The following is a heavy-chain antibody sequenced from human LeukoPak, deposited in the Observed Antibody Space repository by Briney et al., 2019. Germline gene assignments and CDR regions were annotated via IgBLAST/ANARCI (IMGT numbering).Heavy chain of an antibody. CDR1: GFTFSSYS. D-gene: IGHD3-22*01. CDR3: ARVSPYYDSSGYYLDY. J-gene: IGHJ4*02. Sequence: GGPLRLSCAASGFTFSSYSMNWVRQAPGKGLECVSYISSSSSTIYYADSVKGRFTISRDNAKNSLYLQMNSLRAEDTAVYYCARVSPYYDSSGYYLDYWGQGTLVTVSS. V-gene: IGHV3-48*01. CDR2: ISSSSSTI.